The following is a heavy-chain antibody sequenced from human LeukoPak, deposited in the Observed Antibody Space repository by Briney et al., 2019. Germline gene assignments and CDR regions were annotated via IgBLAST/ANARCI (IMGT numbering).Heavy chain of an antibody. Sequence: SETLSLICTVSGGSISSYYWSWIRQPPGKGLEWIGNIYYSGSTNYNPSLKSRVTISVDTSKNQFSLKLSSVTAADTAVYYCARDLRITMVRGGHYYYGMDVWGQGTTVTVSS. V-gene: IGHV4-59*01. J-gene: IGHJ6*02. CDR1: GGSISSYY. CDR3: ARDLRITMVRGGHYYYGMDV. D-gene: IGHD3-10*01. CDR2: IYYSGST.